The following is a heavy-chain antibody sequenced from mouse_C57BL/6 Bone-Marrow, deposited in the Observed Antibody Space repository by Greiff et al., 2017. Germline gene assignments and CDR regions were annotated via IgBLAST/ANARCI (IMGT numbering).Heavy chain of an antibody. J-gene: IGHJ3*01. D-gene: IGHD1-1*01. CDR3: ARLPYYYCSSYGWFAY. CDR2: ISSVGSNT. V-gene: IGHV5-6*01. Sequence: DVQLVESGGDLVKPGGSLKLSCAASGFTFSSYGMSWVRQTPDKRLEWVATISSVGSNTYYPDSVKGRFTISRDNAKNTLYLQMSSLKSEDTAVYYFARLPYYYCSSYGWFAYWGQGTLVTVSA. CDR1: GFTFSSYG.